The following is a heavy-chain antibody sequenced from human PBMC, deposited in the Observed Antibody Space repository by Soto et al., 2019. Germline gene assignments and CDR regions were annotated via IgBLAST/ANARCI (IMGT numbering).Heavy chain of an antibody. D-gene: IGHD4-17*01. CDR1: GGYIRSSGCY. V-gene: IGHV4-39*01. CDR3: ARTTVKNWFDP. Sequence: PSETMCLTSTVAGGYIRSSGCYWGWIRQPPGKGLEWIGGIYYSGSTYYNPSLKSRVTISVDTSKNQFSLKLSSVTAADTAVYYCARTTVKNWFDPWGQGTLVTVSS. J-gene: IGHJ5*02. CDR2: IYYSGST.